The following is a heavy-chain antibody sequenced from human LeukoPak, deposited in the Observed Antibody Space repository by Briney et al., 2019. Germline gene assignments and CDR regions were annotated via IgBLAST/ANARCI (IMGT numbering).Heavy chain of an antibody. V-gene: IGHV5-51*01. J-gene: IGHJ3*02. Sequence: GESLKISCEGSRNSFTNYWIGWVRQKPGKGLEWMGIIYPGDSDHRYSPSFQGQVTISADKSIDTTYLQWSSLKASDTAMYYCARAPRIANAFDIWGQGTMVTVSS. CDR1: RNSFTNYW. D-gene: IGHD2-15*01. CDR2: IYPGDSDH. CDR3: ARAPRIANAFDI.